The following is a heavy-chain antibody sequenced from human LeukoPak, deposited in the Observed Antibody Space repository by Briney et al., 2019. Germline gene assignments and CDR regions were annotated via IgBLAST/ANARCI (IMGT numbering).Heavy chain of an antibody. CDR2: ITSNGDKT. D-gene: IGHD1-26*01. CDR3: ARGGATTLFDY. Sequence: PGGSLRLSCAASGFTFSSYAMHWVRQAPGKGLEYVSAITSNGDKTYYGNSVKGRFTISRDNSKNTLYLQMGSLIIEDMAVYYCARGGATTLFDYWGQGTLVTVSS. J-gene: IGHJ4*02. V-gene: IGHV3-64*01. CDR1: GFTFSSYA.